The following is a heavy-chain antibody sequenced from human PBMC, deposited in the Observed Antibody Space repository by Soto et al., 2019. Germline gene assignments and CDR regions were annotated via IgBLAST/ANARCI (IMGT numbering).Heavy chain of an antibody. CDR3: ARGRGYCSSTSCHSTNYYYYGMDV. V-gene: IGHV3-7*01. Sequence: GGSLRLSCAASGFTFSSYWMSWVRQAPGKGLEWVANIKQDGSEKYYVDSVKGRFTISRDNAKNSLYLQMNSLRAEDTAVYYCARGRGYCSSTSCHSTNYYYYGMDVWGQGTTVTVSS. CDR2: IKQDGSEK. CDR1: GFTFSSYW. J-gene: IGHJ6*02. D-gene: IGHD2-2*01.